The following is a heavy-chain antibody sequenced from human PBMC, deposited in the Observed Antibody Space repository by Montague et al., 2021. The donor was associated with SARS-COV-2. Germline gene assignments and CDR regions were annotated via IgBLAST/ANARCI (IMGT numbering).Heavy chain of an antibody. CDR2: IYTSGRT. CDR3: ARDFPTGRYYFDF. J-gene: IGHJ4*02. D-gene: IGHD3-10*01. V-gene: IGHV4-61*02. Sequence: TLSLTCTVSGAPINIGNYYWNWIRQPAGKGLEWIGRIYTSGRTDYNPSLKSRLTISFNTPKNEFSLRLNSLTAADTAVYYCARDFPTGRYYFDFWGQGTLVIVSS. CDR1: GAPINIGNYY.